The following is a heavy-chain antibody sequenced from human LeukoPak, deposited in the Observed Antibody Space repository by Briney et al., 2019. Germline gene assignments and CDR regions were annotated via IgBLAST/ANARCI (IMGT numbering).Heavy chain of an antibody. CDR3: ATGLQSSSSWPNTDY. D-gene: IGHD6-13*01. J-gene: IGHJ4*02. Sequence: SVKVSCKASGGTFSSYAISWVRQAPGQGLEWMGRIIPILGIANYAQKFQGRVTMTEDTSTDTAYMELSSLRSEDTAVYYCATGLQSSSSWPNTDYWGQGTLVTVSS. CDR2: IIPILGIA. V-gene: IGHV1-69*04. CDR1: GGTFSSYA.